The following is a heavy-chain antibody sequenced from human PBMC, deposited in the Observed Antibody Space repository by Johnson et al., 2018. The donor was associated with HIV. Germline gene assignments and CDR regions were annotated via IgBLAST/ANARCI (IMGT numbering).Heavy chain of an antibody. D-gene: IGHD5-24*01. V-gene: IGHV3-23*04. CDR3: ARACRDGYTCDAFDI. Sequence: VQLVESGGGVVRPGGSLRLSCAASGFTFDDYGMSWVRQGPGKGLQWVSAISGSGGSTYYADSVKGRFTISRDNSKNTLYLQMNSLRAEDTAVYYCARACRDGYTCDAFDIWGQGTMVTVSS. J-gene: IGHJ3*02. CDR1: GFTFDDYG. CDR2: ISGSGGST.